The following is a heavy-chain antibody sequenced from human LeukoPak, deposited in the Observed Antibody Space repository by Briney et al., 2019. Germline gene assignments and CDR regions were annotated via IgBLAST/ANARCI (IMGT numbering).Heavy chain of an antibody. J-gene: IGHJ4*02. V-gene: IGHV3-23*01. D-gene: IGHD3-22*01. CDR1: GITLSNYA. CDR2: ISGSGGGT. CDR3: AKRGVVIRVILVGFHKEAYCFDS. Sequence: QPGGSLRLSCAVSGITLSNYAMSWVRQAPGKGLEWVAGISGSGGGTNYADSVKGRFTISRDNPKNTLYLQMNNLRADDTAVYFCAKRGVVIRVILVGFHKEAYCFDSWGQGALVTVSS.